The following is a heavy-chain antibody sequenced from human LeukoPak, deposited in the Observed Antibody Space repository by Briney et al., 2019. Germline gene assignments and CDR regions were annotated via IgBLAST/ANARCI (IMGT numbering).Heavy chain of an antibody. CDR3: ARDESGGYYVY. Sequence: PGGSLRLSCEASGFTFSRHWMSWVRQAPGRGLEWVANINQDGSMKQYADSVRGRFIISRDNAKNSVYLQLSSLKAEDSAVYFCARDESGGYYVYWGLGTLVTVSS. D-gene: IGHD2-15*01. V-gene: IGHV3-7*01. CDR2: INQDGSMK. J-gene: IGHJ4*02. CDR1: GFTFSRHW.